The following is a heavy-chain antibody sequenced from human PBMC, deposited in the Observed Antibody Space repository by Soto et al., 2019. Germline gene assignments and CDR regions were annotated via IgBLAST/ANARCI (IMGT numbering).Heavy chain of an antibody. J-gene: IGHJ6*02. CDR1: GFTFSSYA. CDR3: ARAYSNYGMDV. CDR2: ISCDGSNK. D-gene: IGHD6-13*01. V-gene: IGHV3-30-3*01. Sequence: PGGSLRLSCAASGFTFSSYAMHWVRQAPGKGLEWVAVISCDGSNKYYADSVKGRFTISRDNSKNTLYLQMNSLRAEDTAVYYCARAYSNYGMDVWGQGTTVTVSS.